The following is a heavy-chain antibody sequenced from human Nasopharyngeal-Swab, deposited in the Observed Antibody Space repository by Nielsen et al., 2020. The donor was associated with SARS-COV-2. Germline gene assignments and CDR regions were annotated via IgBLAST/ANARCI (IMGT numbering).Heavy chain of an antibody. Sequence: SCKASGGTFSSYAMSWVRQAPGKGLEWVSAISGSGGSTYYADSVKGRFTISRDNSKNTLYLQMNSLRAEDTAVYYCAKRPTGSTFGDWGQGTLVTVSS. J-gene: IGHJ4*02. V-gene: IGHV3-23*01. CDR3: AKRPTGSTFGD. D-gene: IGHD3-16*01. CDR1: GGTFSSYA. CDR2: ISGSGGST.